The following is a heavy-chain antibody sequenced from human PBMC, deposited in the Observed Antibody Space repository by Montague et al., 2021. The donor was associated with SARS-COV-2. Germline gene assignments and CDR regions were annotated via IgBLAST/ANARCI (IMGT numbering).Heavy chain of an antibody. Sequence: SETLSLTCTVSGGSISSYYWSWIRQPPGKGLEWIGYIYYGGSTNYNPSLKSRVTISVDTSKNQFSLKLSSVTAADTAVYYCARRSLGCCSGGSCYSAFDPWGQGTLVTVSS. CDR2: IYYGGST. V-gene: IGHV4-59*01. CDR1: GGSISSYY. CDR3: ARRSLGCCSGGSCYSAFDP. J-gene: IGHJ5*02. D-gene: IGHD2-15*01.